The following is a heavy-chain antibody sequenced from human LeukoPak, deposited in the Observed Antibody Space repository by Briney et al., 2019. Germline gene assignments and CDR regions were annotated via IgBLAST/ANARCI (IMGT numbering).Heavy chain of an antibody. CDR1: GFTFSTYA. Sequence: GGSLRLSCAASGFTFSTYAMHWVRQAPGKGLEWVAVISYDGSNEYYADSVKGRFTISRDSSKNTLYLQMNSLRGEETAVYYCARDGAVARYYYGMDVWGQGTTVTVSS. V-gene: IGHV3-30-3*01. CDR2: ISYDGSNE. D-gene: IGHD6-19*01. J-gene: IGHJ6*02. CDR3: ARDGAVARYYYGMDV.